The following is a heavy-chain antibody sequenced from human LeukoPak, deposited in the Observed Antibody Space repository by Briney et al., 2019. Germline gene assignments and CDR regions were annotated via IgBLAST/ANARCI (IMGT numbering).Heavy chain of an antibody. D-gene: IGHD3-16*02. CDR3: ARVKLYDYVWGSYRPFDY. CDR2: INHSGRT. J-gene: IGHJ4*02. Sequence: PSETLSLTCAVSGASITNDNWWSWVRQFPGKGLEWIGEINHSGRTNYNPSLKSRVTISVDTSKNQFSLKLSSVTAADTAVYYCARVKLYDYVWGSYRPFDYWGQGTLVTVSS. CDR1: GASITNDNW. V-gene: IGHV4-4*02.